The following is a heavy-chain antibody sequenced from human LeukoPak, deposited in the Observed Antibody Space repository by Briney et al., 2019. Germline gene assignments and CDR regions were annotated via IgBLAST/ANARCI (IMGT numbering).Heavy chain of an antibody. V-gene: IGHV3-7*01. CDR1: GFTFSSYW. Sequence: GGSLRLSCAASGFTFSSYWMSWVRQAPGKGLEWVANIKQDGSEKYYVDSVKGRFTISRDNAKNSLYLQMNSLRAEDTAVYYCARGGSPGWLRAGYWGQGTLVTVSS. CDR3: ARGGSPGWLRAGY. D-gene: IGHD5-12*01. J-gene: IGHJ4*02. CDR2: IKQDGSEK.